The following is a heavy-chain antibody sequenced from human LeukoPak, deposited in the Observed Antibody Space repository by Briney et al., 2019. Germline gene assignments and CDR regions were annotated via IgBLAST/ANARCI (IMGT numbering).Heavy chain of an antibody. D-gene: IGHD3-10*01. J-gene: IGHJ4*02. CDR3: ARFLRSFASGSGDF. CDR1: GFTFSSYE. V-gene: IGHV3-48*03. CDR2: ISSGGSTI. Sequence: GGSLRLSCAASGFTFSSYEMNWVRQAPGKGLEWVSYISSGGSTIYYADSVKGRFTISRDNAKNSLYLQMNSLRAEDTAVYYCARFLRSFASGSGDFWGQGTLVTVSS.